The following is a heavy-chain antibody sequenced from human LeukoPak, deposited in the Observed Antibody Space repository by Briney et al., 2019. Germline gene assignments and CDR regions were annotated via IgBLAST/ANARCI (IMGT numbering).Heavy chain of an antibody. V-gene: IGHV4-30-2*01. CDR3: ARVGYGSGSYRTQNWFDP. J-gene: IGHJ5*02. CDR2: IYHSGST. CDR1: GCSISSGGYS. D-gene: IGHD3-10*01. Sequence: SETLSLTCAVSGCSISSGGYSWSWIRQPPGKGLEWIGYIYHSGSTYYHPSLKSRVTISVDRSKNQFSLKLSSVTAADTAVYYCARVGYGSGSYRTQNWFDPWGQGTLVTVSS.